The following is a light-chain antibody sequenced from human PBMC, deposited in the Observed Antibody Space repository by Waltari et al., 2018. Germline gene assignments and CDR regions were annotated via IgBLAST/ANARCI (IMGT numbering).Light chain of an antibody. CDR1: NSDVGAYNY. V-gene: IGLV2-11*01. CDR2: DVD. CDR3: CSYAGRYTSV. J-gene: IGLJ2*01. Sequence: QSALTQPRSVSGSPGQSVTLSCTGTNSDVGAYNYVSWYQQHPGQAPKPVISDVDKRPPEVPDRFSRSKAGNTASLTISGLQADDEADYYCCSYAGRYTSVFGGGTKVTVL.